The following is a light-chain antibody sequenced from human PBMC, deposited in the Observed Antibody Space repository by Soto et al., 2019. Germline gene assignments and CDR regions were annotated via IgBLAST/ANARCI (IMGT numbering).Light chain of an antibody. V-gene: IGKV1-5*01. CDR1: QTVNKW. CDR3: QQYGTYSYT. J-gene: IGKJ3*01. Sequence: DIQLTQSPSTLSDSVGDRVTITCRANQTVNKWLARYQQKPGEAPPVLIYDASTLKGGLPSRFIGSGSGTEFTLTISRLEPDDFAFYYCQQYGTYSYTFGPGTTVEI. CDR2: DAS.